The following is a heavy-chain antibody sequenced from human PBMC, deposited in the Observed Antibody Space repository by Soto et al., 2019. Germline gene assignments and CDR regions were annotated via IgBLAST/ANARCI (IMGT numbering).Heavy chain of an antibody. CDR1: GFSFGNYD. J-gene: IGHJ6*02. CDR3: ARAYSGRLPRRADYYYAMDV. Sequence: GGSLRLSCAASGFSFGNYDLHWVRQATGKGPEWVSAIGAAGDPYYIASVKGRFTVSRDNAQKSLYLQMNNLRVEGTAIYYCARAYSGRLPRRADYYYAMDVWGRGTTVTVSS. CDR2: IGAAGDP. V-gene: IGHV3-13*05. D-gene: IGHD2-15*01.